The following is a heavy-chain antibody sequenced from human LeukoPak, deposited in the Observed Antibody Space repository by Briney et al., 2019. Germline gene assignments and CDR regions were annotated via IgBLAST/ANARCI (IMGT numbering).Heavy chain of an antibody. CDR3: ARGRFLEWLYYHPPDY. CDR2: MNPNSGNT. Sequence: GASVKVSFKASGYTFTSYDINWVRQATGQGLEWMGWMNPNSGNTGYAQKFQGRVTMTRNTSISTAYMELSSLRSEDTAVYYCARGRFLEWLYYHPPDYWGQGTLVTVSS. D-gene: IGHD3-3*01. J-gene: IGHJ4*02. V-gene: IGHV1-8*01. CDR1: GYTFTSYD.